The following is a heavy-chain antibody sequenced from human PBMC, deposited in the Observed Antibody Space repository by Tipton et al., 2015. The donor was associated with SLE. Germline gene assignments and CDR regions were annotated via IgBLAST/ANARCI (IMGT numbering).Heavy chain of an antibody. V-gene: IGHV4-4*07. Sequence: GLVKPSETLSLTCSVSGGSLTNYYWNWIRQPAGKGLEWIGHILTSGSSSDNPSLGSRVTISIDRSKNQFSLKLSSVTAGDTAVYFCARGWLNNAFDIWGQGTRVTVSS. J-gene: IGHJ3*02. D-gene: IGHD2/OR15-2a*01. CDR2: ILTSGSS. CDR1: GGSLTNYY. CDR3: ARGWLNNAFDI.